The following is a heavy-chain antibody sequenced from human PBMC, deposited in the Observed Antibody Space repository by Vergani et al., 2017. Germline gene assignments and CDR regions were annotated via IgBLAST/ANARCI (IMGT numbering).Heavy chain of an antibody. D-gene: IGHD2-2*01. Sequence: VQVVESGGGLVKPGGSLRLSCAASEFVFHDYYMTWIRQAPGKGLEWVGFIRSKAYGGTTEYAASVKGRFTISRDDSKSIAYLQMNSLKTEDTAVYYCTRGLRGSSTSWVDYWGQGTLVTVSS. CDR1: EFVFHDYY. V-gene: IGHV3-49*05. J-gene: IGHJ4*02. CDR2: IRSKAYGGTT. CDR3: TRGLRGSSTSWVDY.